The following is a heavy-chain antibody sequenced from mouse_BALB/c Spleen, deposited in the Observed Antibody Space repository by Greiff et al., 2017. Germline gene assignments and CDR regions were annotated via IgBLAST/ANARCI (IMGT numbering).Heavy chain of an antibody. CDR1: GFNIKDTY. CDR3: ARGVDYGSSPTY. J-gene: IGHJ3*01. D-gene: IGHD1-1*01. V-gene: IGHV14-3*02. Sequence: VQLQQSGAELVKPGASVKLSCTASGFNIKDTYMHWVKQRPEQGLEWIGRIDPANGNTKYDPKFQGKATITADTSSNTAYLQLSSLTSEDTAVYYCARGVDYGSSPTYWGQGTLVTVSA. CDR2: IDPANGNT.